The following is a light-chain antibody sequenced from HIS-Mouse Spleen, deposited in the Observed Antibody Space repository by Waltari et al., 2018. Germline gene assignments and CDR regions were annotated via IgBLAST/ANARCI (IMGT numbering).Light chain of an antibody. J-gene: IGLJ2*01. V-gene: IGLV3-10*01. CDR2: EDS. CDR1: AFPKKY. CDR3: YSTDSSGNHRV. Sequence: SYELTQPPSVSVSPGQTARTTCPGDAFPKKYASWYQQKSGQAPVLVIYEDSKRPSGIPERFSGSSSGTMATLTISGAQVEDEADYYCYSTDSSGNHRVFGGGTKLTVL.